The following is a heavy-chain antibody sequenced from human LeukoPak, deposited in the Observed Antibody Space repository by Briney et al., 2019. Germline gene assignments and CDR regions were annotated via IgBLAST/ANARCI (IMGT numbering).Heavy chain of an antibody. CDR1: GYTFTSYA. CDR3: ARDVVVAAKGRNYFDY. CDR2: INAGNGNT. J-gene: IGHJ4*02. Sequence: SVKVSCKASGYTFTSYAMHWVRQAPGQRLEWMGWINAGNGNTKYSQKFQGRVTITRDTSASTAYMELSSLRSEDTAVYYCARDVVVAAKGRNYFDYWGQGTLVTVSS. D-gene: IGHD2-15*01. V-gene: IGHV1-3*01.